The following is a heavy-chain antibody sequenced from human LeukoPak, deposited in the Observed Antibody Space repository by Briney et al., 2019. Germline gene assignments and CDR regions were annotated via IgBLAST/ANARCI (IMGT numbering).Heavy chain of an antibody. D-gene: IGHD3-16*02. CDR2: ISSSGSTI. CDR3: ARVPHYDYVWGSYRYYYYYMDV. V-gene: IGHV3-48*03. J-gene: IGHJ6*03. CDR1: GFTFSSYE. Sequence: PGGSLRLSCAASGFTFSSYEMNWVRQAPGKGLEWVSYISSSGSTIYYADSVKGRFTTSRDNAKNSLYLQMNSLRAEDTAVYYCARVPHYDYVWGSYRYYYYYMDVWGKGTTVTVSS.